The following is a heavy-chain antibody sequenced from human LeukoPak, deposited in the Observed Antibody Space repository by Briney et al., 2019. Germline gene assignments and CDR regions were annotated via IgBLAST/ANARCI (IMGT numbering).Heavy chain of an antibody. J-gene: IGHJ6*03. Sequence: SQTLSLTCTVSGGSISSGGYYWSWIRQPPGKGLEWIGYIYHSGSTYYNPSLKSRVTISVDRSKNQFSLKLSSVTAADTAVYYCARDVVGATLTYYMDVWGKGTTVTVSS. CDR3: ARDVVGATLTYYMDV. D-gene: IGHD1-26*01. CDR2: IYHSGST. CDR1: GGSISSGGYY. V-gene: IGHV4-30-2*01.